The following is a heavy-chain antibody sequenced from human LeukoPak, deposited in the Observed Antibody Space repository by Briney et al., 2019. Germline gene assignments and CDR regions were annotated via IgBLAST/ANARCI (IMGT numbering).Heavy chain of an antibody. V-gene: IGHV3-23*01. Sequence: GGSLRLSCAASGFTFTSYSMSWVRQAPGKGLEWVSGTSDRGDYTYYADSVRGRFTISRDNSKNTLYLQMNSLRAEDTAVYYCAKDIVVVPAAIGYYYYYGMDVWGQGTTVTVSS. D-gene: IGHD2-2*01. CDR2: TSDRGDYT. J-gene: IGHJ6*02. CDR3: AKDIVVVPAAIGYYYYYGMDV. CDR1: GFTFTSYS.